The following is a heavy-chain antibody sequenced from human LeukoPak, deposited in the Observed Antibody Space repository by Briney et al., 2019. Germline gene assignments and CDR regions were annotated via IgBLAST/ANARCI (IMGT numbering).Heavy chain of an antibody. V-gene: IGHV3-30-3*01. CDR1: GFTFSSYA. J-gene: IGHJ5*02. CDR3: ARSDLGYGDYGWFDP. D-gene: IGHD4-17*01. CDR2: ISYDGSNK. Sequence: PGGSLRLSCAASGFTFSSYAMHWVRQALGKGLEWVAVISYDGSNKYYADSVKGRFTISRDNSKNTLYLQMNSLRAEDTAVYYCARSDLGYGDYGWFDPWGQGTLVTVSS.